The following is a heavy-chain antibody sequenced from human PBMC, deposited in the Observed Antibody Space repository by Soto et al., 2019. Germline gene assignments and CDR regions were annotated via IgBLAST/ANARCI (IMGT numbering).Heavy chain of an antibody. CDR2: ISSDGSNK. Sequence: QVQLVESGGGVVQTGRSLRLSCAAYGFTFSNYGMHWVRQAPGKGLEWVAVISSDGSNKYYADTVKGRFTISRDNSENTLFLQMNNLRTEDTAVYYCARDWVWFGAHPIDYWGQGTLVTVSS. CDR3: ARDWVWFGAHPIDY. D-gene: IGHD3-10*01. CDR1: GFTFSNYG. J-gene: IGHJ4*02. V-gene: IGHV3-30*03.